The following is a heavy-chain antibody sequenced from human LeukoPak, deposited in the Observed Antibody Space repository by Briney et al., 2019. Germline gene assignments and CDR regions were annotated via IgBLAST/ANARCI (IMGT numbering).Heavy chain of an antibody. V-gene: IGHV3-43D*03. CDR1: GFTFDDYG. CDR3: AKARAEYLRTSYSFDH. Sequence: GGSLRLSCAASGFTFDDYGMHWVRQAPGKGLEWVSLITWDGGSTFYAASVKGRFTVSRDNNKNSLYLQMNGLRAEDTALYYCAKARAEYLRTSYSFDHWGQGTLVTVSS. D-gene: IGHD2/OR15-2a*01. CDR2: ITWDGGST. J-gene: IGHJ4*02.